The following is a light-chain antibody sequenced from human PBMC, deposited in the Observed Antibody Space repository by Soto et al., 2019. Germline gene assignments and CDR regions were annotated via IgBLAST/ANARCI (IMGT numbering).Light chain of an antibody. V-gene: IGLV2-14*01. CDR3: SSYTTTGARV. Sequence: QAVVTQPASVSGSPGQSITISCTGTSSDIGAYNSVSWYQQHPGMAPQLIIYDVSYRPSGISSRFSGSKSGNTASLTISGLQAEDEADYYCSSYTTTGARVFGGGTKVTVL. CDR1: SSDIGAYNS. J-gene: IGLJ2*01. CDR2: DVS.